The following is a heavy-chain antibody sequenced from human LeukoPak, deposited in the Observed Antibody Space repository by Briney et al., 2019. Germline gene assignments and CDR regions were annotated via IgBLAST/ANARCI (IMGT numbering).Heavy chain of an antibody. V-gene: IGHV4-39*01. CDR1: GGSICSISYD. CDR2: IYYSGST. J-gene: IGHJ3*02. D-gene: IGHD3-22*01. CDR3: ARLDYYDSSGHLPRGAFDI. Sequence: SETLSLTCTVSGGSICSISYDWGWIRHPPGEGLGWIGSIYYSGSTYYNPSLKSRVTISVDTSKNQFSLKLSSVTAADTAVYYCARLDYYDSSGHLPRGAFDIWGQGTMVTVSS.